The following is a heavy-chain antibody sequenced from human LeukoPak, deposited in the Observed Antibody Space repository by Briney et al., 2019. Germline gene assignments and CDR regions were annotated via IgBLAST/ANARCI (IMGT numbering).Heavy chain of an antibody. CDR3: AGLQRIAVAGTDY. CDR1: GYSISSGYY. J-gene: IGHJ4*02. V-gene: IGHV4-38-2*01. Sequence: SETLSLTCAVSGYSISSGYYWGWIRQPPGKGLEWIGSIYHSGSTYYNPSLKSRVTISVDTSKNQFSLKLSSVTAADTAVYYCAGLQRIAVAGTDYWGQGTLVTVSS. CDR2: IYHSGST. D-gene: IGHD6-19*01.